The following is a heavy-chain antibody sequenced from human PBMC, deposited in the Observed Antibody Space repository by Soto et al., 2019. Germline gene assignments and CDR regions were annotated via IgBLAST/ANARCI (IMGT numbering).Heavy chain of an antibody. V-gene: IGHV5-51*01. CDR3: ASTLTYYYGSGSYPHAFDI. Sequence: GEPLKISCKGSGYSFTSYWISWVRQMPGKGLEWMGIIYPGDSDTRYSPSFQGQVTISADKSISTAYLQWSSLKASDTAMYYCASTLTYYYGSGSYPHAFDIWGQGTMVTVSS. CDR2: IYPGDSDT. D-gene: IGHD3-10*01. CDR1: GYSFTSYW. J-gene: IGHJ3*02.